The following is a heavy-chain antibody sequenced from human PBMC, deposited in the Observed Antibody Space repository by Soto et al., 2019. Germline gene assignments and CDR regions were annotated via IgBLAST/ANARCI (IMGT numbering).Heavy chain of an antibody. CDR2: ISYDGSNK. Sequence: QPGGSLRLSCAASGFTFSTYGMHWVRQAPGKGLEWVAVISYDGSNKHYADSVKGRFTISRDNSKNTLHLQMNSLSAEDTAVYYCATDRANYYDSSGTFDYWGQGTLVTVSS. V-gene: IGHV3-30*03. J-gene: IGHJ4*02. CDR3: ATDRANYYDSSGTFDY. D-gene: IGHD3-22*01. CDR1: GFTFSTYG.